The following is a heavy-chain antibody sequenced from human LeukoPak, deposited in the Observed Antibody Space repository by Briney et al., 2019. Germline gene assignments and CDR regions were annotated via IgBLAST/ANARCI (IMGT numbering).Heavy chain of an antibody. D-gene: IGHD1-26*01. CDR2: FGGSGDTP. V-gene: IGHV3-23*01. CDR3: ARDYPIVGSTTFFDY. J-gene: IGHJ4*02. CDR1: GFTFSNYA. Sequence: GGSLRLSCEASGFTFSNYAMTWVRQAPGKGLEWISGFGGSGDTPYYADSVKGRFTLSRDNSKNTLYLQMNSLRAEDTAEYYCARDYPIVGSTTFFDYWSQGTLVTVSS.